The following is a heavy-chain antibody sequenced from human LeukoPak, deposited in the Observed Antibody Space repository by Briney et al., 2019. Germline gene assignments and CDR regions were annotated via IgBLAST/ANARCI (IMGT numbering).Heavy chain of an antibody. V-gene: IGHV3-53*01. CDR1: GFTVSSNY. D-gene: IGHD4-17*01. Sequence: PGGSLRLSCAASGFTVSSNYMSWVRQAPGKGLEWVSVIYSGGSTYYADSVRGRFTISRDNSKNTLYLQMNSLRAEDTAVYYCARDLDRYGDYVGYWGQGTLVTVSS. J-gene: IGHJ4*02. CDR3: ARDLDRYGDYVGY. CDR2: IYSGGST.